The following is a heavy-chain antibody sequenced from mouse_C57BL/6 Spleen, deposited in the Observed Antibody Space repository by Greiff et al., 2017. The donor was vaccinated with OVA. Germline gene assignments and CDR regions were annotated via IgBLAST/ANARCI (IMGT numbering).Heavy chain of an antibody. Sequence: QVQLKESGAELVKPGASVKLSCKASGYTFTEYTIHWVKQRSGQGLEWIGWFYPGSGSIKYTEKFKDKATVTADKSSSTVYMELSRLTSEDAAVYFCARHEYPPWFAYWGQATLVTVSA. J-gene: IGHJ3*01. CDR1: GYTFTEYT. CDR3: ARHEYPPWFAY. V-gene: IGHV1-62-2*01. CDR2: FYPGSGSI.